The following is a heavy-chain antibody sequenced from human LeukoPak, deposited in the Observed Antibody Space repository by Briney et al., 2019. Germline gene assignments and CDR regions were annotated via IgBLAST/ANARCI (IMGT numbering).Heavy chain of an antibody. CDR3: ARDSSRYCSSTSCYGAFDI. CDR1: GFTFSSYG. J-gene: IGHJ3*02. V-gene: IGHV3-33*01. D-gene: IGHD2-2*01. Sequence: PGGSLRLSCAASGFTFSSYGMHWVRQAPGKGLEWVAVIWYDGSNKYYADSVKGRFTISRDNSKNTLYLQMNSLRAEDTAVYYCARDSSRYCSSTSCYGAFDIWGQGTMVTVSS. CDR2: IWYDGSNK.